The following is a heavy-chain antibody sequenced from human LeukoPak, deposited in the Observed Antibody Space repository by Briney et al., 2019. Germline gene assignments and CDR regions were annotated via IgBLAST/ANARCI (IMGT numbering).Heavy chain of an antibody. CDR2: INHSGST. J-gene: IGHJ4*02. CDR1: GGSFSGYY. CDR3: ARANGGNPDY. V-gene: IGHV4-34*01. D-gene: IGHD4-23*01. Sequence: PSETLSLTCAVYGGSFSGYYWSWIRQPPGKGLEWIGEINHSGSTNYNPSLKSRVTISVDTSKNQFSLKLSSVTAADTAVYYCARANGGNPDYWGQGTLVTVSS.